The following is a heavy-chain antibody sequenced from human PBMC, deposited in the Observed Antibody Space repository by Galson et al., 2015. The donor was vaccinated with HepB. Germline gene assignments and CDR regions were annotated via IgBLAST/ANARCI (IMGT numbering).Heavy chain of an antibody. Sequence: SVKVSCKDSGGTLSRYAFSWVRQAPGQGLEWIGGIIPLFGVTNNAKKFQGRVTISADESTSTAYMELSRLRSEDTALYYCARGPYYDSSSYYSEAVYGMDVWGQGTTVTVSS. CDR2: IIPLFGVT. J-gene: IGHJ6*02. V-gene: IGHV1-69*13. D-gene: IGHD3-22*01. CDR1: GGTLSRYA. CDR3: ARGPYYDSSSYYSEAVYGMDV.